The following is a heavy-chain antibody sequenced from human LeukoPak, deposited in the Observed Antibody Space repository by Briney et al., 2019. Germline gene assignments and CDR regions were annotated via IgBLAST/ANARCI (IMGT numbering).Heavy chain of an antibody. V-gene: IGHV3-11*01. D-gene: IGHD6-13*01. CDR1: GFTFSDYY. CDR2: SSGSSI. J-gene: IGHJ4*02. CDR3: AREGSSSWYVHY. Sequence: GGSLRLSCAASGFTFSDYYMSWIRQAPGKGLEWVSYSSGSSIYYADFVKGRFTISRDNAKNSLYLQMNSLRAEDTAVYYCAREGSSSWYVHYWAEGTLVTVSS.